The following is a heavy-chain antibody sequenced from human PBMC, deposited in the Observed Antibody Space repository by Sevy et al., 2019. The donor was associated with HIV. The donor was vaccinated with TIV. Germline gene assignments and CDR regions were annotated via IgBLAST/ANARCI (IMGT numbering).Heavy chain of an antibody. J-gene: IGHJ3*02. V-gene: IGHV3-33*01. CDR2: IWNDMTNK. D-gene: IGHD3-22*01. CDR1: GFTLRNYG. CDR3: ASLPNNYYDRGGYSGDDAFDI. Sequence: GGSLRLSCVASGFTLRNYGMHWVRQAPGKGLEWVATIWNDMTNKYYADSAKGRFTISRDNSKNTLYLRMNGLRAEETALYYCASLPNNYYDRGGYSGDDAFDIWGQGTMVTVSS.